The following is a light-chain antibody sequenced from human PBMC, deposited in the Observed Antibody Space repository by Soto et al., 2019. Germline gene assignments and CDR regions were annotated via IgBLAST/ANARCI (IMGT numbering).Light chain of an antibody. V-gene: IGKV1-33*01. J-gene: IGKJ5*01. CDR1: QDINNY. CDR3: QQYDFLVP. CDR2: DAS. Sequence: DIQMTQSPSSLSASVGDRVTITCQASQDINNYLNWYQQKPGKAPELLIYDASNLQTGVPTRFSGSGSGKHFTFTISSLQPEDIETYFCQQYDFLVPFGHGTRLEIQ.